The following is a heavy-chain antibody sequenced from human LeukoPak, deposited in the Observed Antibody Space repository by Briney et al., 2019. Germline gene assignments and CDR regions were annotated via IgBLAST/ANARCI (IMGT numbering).Heavy chain of an antibody. J-gene: IGHJ6*02. CDR1: GGSFSGYY. CDR2: IYSSGST. CDR3: ARENYYDSSHGMDV. Sequence: PSETLSLTCAVYGGSFSGYYWTWIRQHPGKGLEWIGYIYSSGSTYYNPSLKSRVTISVDTSKNQFSLKLTSVTAADTAVYYCARENYYDSSHGMDVWGQGTTVTVSS. V-gene: IGHV4-31*11. D-gene: IGHD3-22*01.